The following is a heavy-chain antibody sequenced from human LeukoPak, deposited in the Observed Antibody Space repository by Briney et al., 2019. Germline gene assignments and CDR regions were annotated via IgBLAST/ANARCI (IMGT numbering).Heavy chain of an antibody. CDR3: AKDRTLPFGVVILPTPWFDP. D-gene: IGHD3-3*01. CDR1: GFTFSSYA. V-gene: IGHV3-23*01. CDR2: ISGSGGST. Sequence: GASLRLSCAASGFTFSSYAMSWVRQAPGKGLEWVSAISGSGGSTYYADSVKGRFTISRDNSKNTLYLQMNSLRAEDTAVYYCAKDRTLPFGVVILPTPWFDPWGQGTLVTVSS. J-gene: IGHJ5*02.